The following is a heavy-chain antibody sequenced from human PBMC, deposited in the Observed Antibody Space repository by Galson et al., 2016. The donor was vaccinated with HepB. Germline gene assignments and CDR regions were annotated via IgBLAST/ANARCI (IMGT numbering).Heavy chain of an antibody. V-gene: IGHV3-48*03. D-gene: IGHD5-24*01. CDR1: GFTFSSYE. J-gene: IGHJ4*02. Sequence: SLRLSCAASGFTFSSYEMNWVRQAPGKGLEWVSYISSSGSTIYYADTVKGRFTISRDNAKNSQYLQMNSLRAEDTAVYYCAREFALEMGGDYWGQGTLVTVSS. CDR2: ISSSGSTI. CDR3: AREFALEMGGDY.